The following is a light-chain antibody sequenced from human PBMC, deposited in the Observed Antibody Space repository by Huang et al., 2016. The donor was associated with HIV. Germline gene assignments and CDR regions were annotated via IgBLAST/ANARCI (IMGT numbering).Light chain of an antibody. CDR3: QQYSSIPPT. CDR1: QGISYS. CDR2: AAS. V-gene: IGKV1-NL1*01. Sequence: IQMTQSPSSLSASVGDRVSISCRASQGISYSLAWYQQKPGKAPRLLVYAASRLESGVPSRFSGRGSGTDYTLTISSLQPEDVAIYCCQQYSSIPPTFGQGTKLEIK. J-gene: IGKJ2*01.